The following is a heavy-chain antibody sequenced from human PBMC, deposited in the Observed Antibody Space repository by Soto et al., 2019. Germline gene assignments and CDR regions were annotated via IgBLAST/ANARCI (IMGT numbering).Heavy chain of an antibody. CDR2: INPKSGGT. CDR3: AMGAYRDCYNGGCPFFYNHDRAV. D-gene: IGHD3-10*01. V-gene: IGHV1-2*04. Sequence: ASVKVSCKASGYSFTDYHIHWVRQAPGQGLEWLGRINPKSGGTSTAQKFQGWVTMTTDTSISTASMELTRLTSDDTAIYYCAMGAYRDCYNGGCPFFYNHDRAVRGR. CDR1: GYSFTDYH. J-gene: IGHJ2*01.